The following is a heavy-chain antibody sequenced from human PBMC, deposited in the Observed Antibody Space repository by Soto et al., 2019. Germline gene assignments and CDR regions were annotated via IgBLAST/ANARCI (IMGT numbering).Heavy chain of an antibody. CDR3: VAEYNSDWYYFDY. D-gene: IGHD6-13*01. J-gene: IGHJ4*02. Sequence: DSVKGRFTISRDNAKNSLSLQMNSLRAEDTAVYYCVAEYNSDWYYFDYWGQGTLVTVSS. V-gene: IGHV3-7*01.